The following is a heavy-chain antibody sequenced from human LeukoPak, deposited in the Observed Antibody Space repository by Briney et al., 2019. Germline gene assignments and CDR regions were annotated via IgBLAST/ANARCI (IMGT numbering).Heavy chain of an antibody. J-gene: IGHJ3*02. CDR3: AKDIELRYFDWLLSAFDI. Sequence: GGSLRLSCAASGFTFSSYAMSWVRQAPGKGLEWVSAISGSGGSTYYADSVKGRFTISRDNSKNTLYLQMNSLRAEDTAVYYCAKDIELRYFDWLLSAFDIWGQGTIVTVSS. CDR1: GFTFSSYA. CDR2: ISGSGGST. D-gene: IGHD3-9*01. V-gene: IGHV3-23*01.